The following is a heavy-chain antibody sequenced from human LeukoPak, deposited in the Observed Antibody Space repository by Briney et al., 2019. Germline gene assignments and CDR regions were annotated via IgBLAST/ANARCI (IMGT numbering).Heavy chain of an antibody. CDR2: ISYDGSNK. J-gene: IGHJ4*02. CDR3: AKDLRAVFDY. CDR1: GFTFSRYG. Sequence: PGGSLRLSCAASGFTFSRYGMHWVRQAPGKGLEWVSVISYDGSNKYYADSVKGRFTISRDNSKNTLYLQMNSLRAEDTAVYYCAKDLRAVFDYWGQGTLVTVSS. V-gene: IGHV3-30*18.